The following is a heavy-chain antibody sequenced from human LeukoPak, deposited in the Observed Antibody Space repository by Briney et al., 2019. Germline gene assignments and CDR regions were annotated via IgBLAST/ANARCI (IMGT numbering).Heavy chain of an antibody. J-gene: IGHJ4*02. CDR2: IYYSGST. CDR1: GGSISSYY. V-gene: IGHV4-59*01. CDR3: ARAAAYEIDTGYFDY. Sequence: SETLSLTCTVSGGSISSYYWSWIRQPPGKGLEWIGYIYYSGSTNYNPSLKSRVTISVDTSKNQFSLNLNSVTAADTAVYYCARAAAYEIDTGYFDYWGQGTLVTVSS. D-gene: IGHD3-10*01.